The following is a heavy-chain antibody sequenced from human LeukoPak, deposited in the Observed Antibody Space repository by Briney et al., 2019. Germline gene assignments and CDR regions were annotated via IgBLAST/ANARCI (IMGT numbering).Heavy chain of an antibody. CDR3: AKNSEAYSSSWDDAFDI. CDR2: ISGSGGST. J-gene: IGHJ3*02. CDR1: GFTFSTYN. Sequence: GGSLRLSCAASGFTFSTYNMNWVRQAPGKGLEWVSAISGSGGSTYYADSVKGRFTISRDNSKNTLYLQMNSLRAEDTAVYYCAKNSEAYSSSWDDAFDIWGQGTMVTVSS. V-gene: IGHV3-23*01. D-gene: IGHD6-13*01.